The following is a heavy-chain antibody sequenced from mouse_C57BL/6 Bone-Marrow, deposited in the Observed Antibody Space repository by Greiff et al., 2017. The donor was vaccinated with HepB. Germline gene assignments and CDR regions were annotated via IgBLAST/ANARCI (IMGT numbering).Heavy chain of an antibody. CDR3: TTNYYGSSVQGYFDV. V-gene: IGHV1-62-3*01. D-gene: IGHD1-1*01. CDR2: VDPEDGDT. CDR1: GYTFTSYW. J-gene: IGHJ1*03. Sequence: QVQLQQPGAELVKPGASVKLSCKASGYTFTSYWMHWVKQRPGRGLEWIGRVDPEDGDTEYAPKFKGKATMTADTSSNSAYLQHSSLTSEDTAVYYCTTNYYGSSVQGYFDVWGTGTTVTVSS.